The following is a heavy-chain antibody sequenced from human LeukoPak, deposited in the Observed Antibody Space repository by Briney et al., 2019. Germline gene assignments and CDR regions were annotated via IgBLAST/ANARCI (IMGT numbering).Heavy chain of an antibody. Sequence: SSETLSLICGVSGGSITNTNYWTCVRQPPGKGLEWIGEVNLQGSTNYNPSLMGRVAIAVDTSENHISLQLTSVTAADTAVYYCAREGGPYRPLDYSGQGTLVTVSS. CDR1: GGSITNTNY. CDR3: AREGGPYRPLDY. CDR2: VNLQGST. J-gene: IGHJ4*02. V-gene: IGHV4-4*02.